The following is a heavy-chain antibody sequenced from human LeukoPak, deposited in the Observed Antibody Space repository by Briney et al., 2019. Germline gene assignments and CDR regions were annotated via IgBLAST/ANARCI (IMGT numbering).Heavy chain of an antibody. V-gene: IGHV4-30-2*01. CDR2: IYNSGST. D-gene: IGHD2-2*02. CDR1: GGSISSGGYY. CDR3: AAEVVPAAIGPKRGWFDP. J-gene: IGHJ5*02. Sequence: PSQTLSLTCTVPGGSISSGGYYWSWIRQPPGKGLEWIGYIYNSGSTYYNPSLKSRVTISVGRSKNQFSLKLSSVTAADTAVYYCAAEVVPAAIGPKRGWFDPWGQGTLVTVSS.